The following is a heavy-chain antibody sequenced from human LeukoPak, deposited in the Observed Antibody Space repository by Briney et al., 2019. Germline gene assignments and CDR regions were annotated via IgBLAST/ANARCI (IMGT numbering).Heavy chain of an antibody. J-gene: IGHJ6*03. D-gene: IGHD3-3*01. V-gene: IGHV4-30-2*01. Sequence: SQTLSLTCTVSGGSISSGGYYWSWIRQPPGKGLEWIGYIYHSGSTYYNPSLKSRVTISVNRSKNQFSLKLSSVTAADTAVYYCARRGLSRITIFGVVPVASGYMDVWGKGTTVTVSS. CDR2: IYHSGST. CDR1: GGSISSGGYY. CDR3: ARRGLSRITIFGVVPVASGYMDV.